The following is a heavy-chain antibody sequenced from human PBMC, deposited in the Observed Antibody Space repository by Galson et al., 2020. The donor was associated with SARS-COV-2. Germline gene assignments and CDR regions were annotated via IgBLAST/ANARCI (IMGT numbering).Heavy chain of an antibody. CDR1: GFIFSDYA. D-gene: IGHD2-2*01. CDR2: ISSNGGTS. V-gene: IGHV3-64D*06. CDR3: LSYSSTRQNH. J-gene: IGHJ5*02. Sequence: GGSLRLSCSASGFIFSDYAMHWVHQATGKGLEYVSAISSNGGTSFYADSVNGRFTMSRDNSKNMFYLQMTALRLEDTAFYYCLSYSSTRQNHWGQGTLVTVSS.